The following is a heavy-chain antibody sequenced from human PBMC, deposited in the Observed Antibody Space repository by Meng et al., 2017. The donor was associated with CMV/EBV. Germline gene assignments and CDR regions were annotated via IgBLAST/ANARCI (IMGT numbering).Heavy chain of an antibody. CDR1: GYTLTDFS. CDR2: FDPEDGET. J-gene: IGHJ6*02. CDR3: ATVSVGLRFLEWLFAYGMDV. V-gene: IGHV1-24*01. D-gene: IGHD3-3*01. Sequence: ASVKVSCKVSGYTLTDFSMHWVRQAPGKGLEWMGGFDPEDGETIYAQKFQGRVTMTEDTSTDTAYMELSSLRSEDTAVYYCATVSVGLRFLEWLFAYGMDVWGQGTTVTVSS.